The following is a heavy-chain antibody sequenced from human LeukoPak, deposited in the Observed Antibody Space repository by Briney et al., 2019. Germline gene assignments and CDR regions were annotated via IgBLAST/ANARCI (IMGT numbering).Heavy chain of an antibody. Sequence: GGSLRLSCAASGFTFSNFWMSWVRQAPGKGLEWVANIKPDGGEKYHVDSVKGRFTISRDNTKNSLFLQMNNLRAEDTAVYYCARGSWNPDYWGQGTLVTVSS. V-gene: IGHV3-7*03. CDR3: ARGSWNPDY. CDR2: IKPDGGEK. D-gene: IGHD1-1*01. CDR1: GFTFSNFW. J-gene: IGHJ4*02.